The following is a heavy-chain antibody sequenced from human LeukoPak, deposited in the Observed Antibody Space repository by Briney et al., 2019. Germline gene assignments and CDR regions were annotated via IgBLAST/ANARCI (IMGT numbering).Heavy chain of an antibody. J-gene: IGHJ5*02. CDR3: ARRVGFYGSGKTMGGWFGP. CDR2: ISAYNGNT. D-gene: IGHD3-10*01. CDR1: GYNLSNYG. Sequence: ASVKVSCKASGYNLSNYGVSWVGQAPGQGLEWVGWISAYNGNTNYAQKFQDKVIMTTDTSTNTAYMELRSLTTDDTAVYYCARRVGFYGSGKTMGGWFGPWGPGSPVTVSS. V-gene: IGHV1-18*01.